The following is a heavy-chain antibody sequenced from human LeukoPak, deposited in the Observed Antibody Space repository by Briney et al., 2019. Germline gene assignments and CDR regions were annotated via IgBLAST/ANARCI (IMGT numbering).Heavy chain of an antibody. D-gene: IGHD3-22*01. J-gene: IGHJ4*02. Sequence: ASVKVSCKASGYTFTGYYMHWVRQSPGQGLEGMGWINPNSGGTNYAQKFRGRVTMTRETSISTAYMELSRLRSDDTAVYYCARAARDSSGYSIFDYWGQGTLVTVSS. V-gene: IGHV1-2*02. CDR3: ARAARDSSGYSIFDY. CDR1: GYTFTGYY. CDR2: INPNSGGT.